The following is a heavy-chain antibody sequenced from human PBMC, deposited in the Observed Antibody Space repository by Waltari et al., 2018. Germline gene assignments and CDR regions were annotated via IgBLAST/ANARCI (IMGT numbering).Heavy chain of an antibody. CDR2: ISSNGGST. J-gene: IGHJ4*02. CDR3: ARASTVAVADY. D-gene: IGHD6-19*01. V-gene: IGHV3-64*01. CDR1: GFTFSSYS. Sequence: EVQLVESGGGLVQTVGSLRLSCAASGFTFSSYSMHWVRQAPRKGLEYVSAISSNGGSTYYANSVKGRFTIARDNSKNTLYLQMGSLRAEDMAVYYCARASTVAVADYWGQGTLVTVSS.